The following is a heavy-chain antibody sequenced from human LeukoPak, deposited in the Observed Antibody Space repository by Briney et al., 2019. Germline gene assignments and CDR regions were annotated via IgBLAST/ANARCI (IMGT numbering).Heavy chain of an antibody. V-gene: IGHV3-23*01. D-gene: IGHD3-9*01. CDR3: ARVTSYYDILTGYYPLYYFDY. CDR2: ISGSGDRK. Sequence: GGSLRLSCAASGFTFTISAMAWVRQAPGKGLEWVSGISGSGDRKDYADSVKGRVTISRDNSKNTLYLQMNSLRAEDTAVYYCARVTSYYDILTGYYPLYYFDYWGQGTLVTVSS. J-gene: IGHJ4*02. CDR1: GFTFTISA.